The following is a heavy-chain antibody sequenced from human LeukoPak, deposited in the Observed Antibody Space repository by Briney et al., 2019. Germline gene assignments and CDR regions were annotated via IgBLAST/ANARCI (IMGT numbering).Heavy chain of an antibody. CDR3: ARGGSALWFGEFNYYGMDV. J-gene: IGHJ6*02. V-gene: IGHV4-59*01. Sequence: SETLSLTCTVSGGSISSYYRSWIRQPPGKGLEWIGYIYYSGSTNYNPSLKSRVTISVDTSKNQFSLKLSSVTAADTAVYYCARGGSALWFGEFNYYGMDVWGQGTTVTVSS. CDR2: IYYSGST. CDR1: GGSISSYY. D-gene: IGHD3-10*01.